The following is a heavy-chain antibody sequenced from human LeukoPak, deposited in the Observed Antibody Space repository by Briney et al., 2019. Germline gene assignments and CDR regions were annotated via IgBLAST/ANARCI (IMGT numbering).Heavy chain of an antibody. D-gene: IGHD1-26*01. CDR2: ISGSGGST. Sequence: GGSLTLSCAASGFTFSSYAMSWVRQAPGKGLEWVSAISGSGGSTYYADSVKGRFTISRDNSKNTLYLQMNSLRAEDTAVYYCAKDPRSGSYYVEGAFDIWGQGTMVTVSS. CDR3: AKDPRSGSYYVEGAFDI. V-gene: IGHV3-23*01. J-gene: IGHJ3*02. CDR1: GFTFSSYA.